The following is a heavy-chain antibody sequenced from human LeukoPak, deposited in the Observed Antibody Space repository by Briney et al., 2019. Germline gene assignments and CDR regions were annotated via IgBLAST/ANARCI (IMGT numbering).Heavy chain of an antibody. J-gene: IGHJ6*02. CDR3: ARVTGGHYGSGSYTAEGV. Sequence: SLRVSRAASGFTFSIYTMHWVRQAAGKGLEWVAVISSDGSNRYYAHTVQRGFTISTDNTKNALSVQMDSLREENTAVDYCARVTGGHYGSGSYTAEGVWGQGTTVTVSS. CDR2: ISSDGSNR. D-gene: IGHD3-10*01. CDR1: GFTFSIYT. V-gene: IGHV3-30-3*01.